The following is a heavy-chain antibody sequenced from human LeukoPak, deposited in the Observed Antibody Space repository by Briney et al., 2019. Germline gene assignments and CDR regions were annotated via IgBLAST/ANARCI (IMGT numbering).Heavy chain of an antibody. V-gene: IGHV3-21*01. D-gene: IGHD1-20*01. CDR3: ASQRYNWNHKYFDY. CDR1: GFTFSTYN. Sequence: GGSLRLSCAASGFTFSTYNMNWVRQAPGKGLEWVSSISTNSNYIYYADSVKGRFTISRDNAKNSLYLQMNSLRAEDTAVYYCASQRYNWNHKYFDYWGQGTLVTVSS. J-gene: IGHJ4*02. CDR2: ISTNSNYI.